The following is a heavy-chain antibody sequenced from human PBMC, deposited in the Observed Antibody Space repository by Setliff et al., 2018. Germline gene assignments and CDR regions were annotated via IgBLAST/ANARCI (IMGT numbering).Heavy chain of an antibody. D-gene: IGHD6-19*01. V-gene: IGHV3-23*01. CDR3: AKDFGYSGGWRS. CDR1: GFTFSSYA. Sequence: GGSLRLSCAASGFTFSSYAMTWVRQAPGKGLEWVSLISGSGGSTYYADSVKGRFTISRDNSKNTLYLQMNSLRAEDTAVYYCAKDFGYSGGWRSWGQGTLVTVSS. J-gene: IGHJ4*02. CDR2: ISGSGGST.